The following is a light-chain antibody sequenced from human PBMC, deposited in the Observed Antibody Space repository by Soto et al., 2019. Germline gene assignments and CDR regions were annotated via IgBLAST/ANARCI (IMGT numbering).Light chain of an antibody. CDR1: QSVSSY. J-gene: IGKJ5*01. CDR3: LQGSNGPLI. V-gene: IGKV3-11*01. Sequence: EIVLTQSPATLSLSPGEIVTLSCRASQSVSSYFAWYQQKPGQAPRLLIYDESNRATGIPARFSGSGSGTAFTLTISSRGREDFAVYYCLQGSNGPLIFGQGTRLEIK. CDR2: DES.